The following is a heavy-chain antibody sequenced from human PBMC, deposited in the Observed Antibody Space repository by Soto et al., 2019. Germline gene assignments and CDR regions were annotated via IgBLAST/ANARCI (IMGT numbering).Heavy chain of an antibody. CDR3: TITIDQHQLDP. D-gene: IGHD2-2*01. CDR2: IRSKATGYAT. J-gene: IGHJ5*02. V-gene: IGHV3-73*01. CDR1: GLIFSDST. Sequence: PGGSLRLSCAASGLIFSDSTIYWVRQASGKGLEWVVRIRSKATGYATGYAASVKGRFTISRDDSKNMAYLQMDSLETEDTAVYYCTITIDQHQLDPWGQVAMVSVSS.